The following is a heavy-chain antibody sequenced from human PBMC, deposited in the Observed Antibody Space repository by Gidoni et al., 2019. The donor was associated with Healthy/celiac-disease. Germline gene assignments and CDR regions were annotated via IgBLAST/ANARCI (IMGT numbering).Heavy chain of an antibody. CDR2: INPSGGST. V-gene: IGHV1-46*03. D-gene: IGHD2-15*01. CDR1: GYTFTSYY. CDR3: ARGDIVVVVAATNHDAFDI. J-gene: IGHJ3*02. Sequence: QVQLVQSGAEVKKPGASVKVSCKASGYTFTSYYMHWVRQAPGQGLEWMGIINPSGGSTSYAQKFQGRVTMTRDTSTSTVYMELSSLRSEDTAVYYCARGDIVVVVAATNHDAFDIWGQGTMVTVSS.